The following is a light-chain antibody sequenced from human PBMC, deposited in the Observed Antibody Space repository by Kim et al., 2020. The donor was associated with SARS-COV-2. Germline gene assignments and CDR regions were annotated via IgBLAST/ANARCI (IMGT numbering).Light chain of an antibody. CDR3: QKYDSAPWT. CDR1: QYIANS. V-gene: IGKV1-27*01. J-gene: IGKJ1*01. CDR2: AAS. Sequence: ASVGDRVTITCRASQYIANSLAWYQQKPGKVPKVLIYAASTLQSGVPSRFSGGGSGTEFTLTIGSLQTEDVATYYCQKYDSAPWTFGPGTKVDIK.